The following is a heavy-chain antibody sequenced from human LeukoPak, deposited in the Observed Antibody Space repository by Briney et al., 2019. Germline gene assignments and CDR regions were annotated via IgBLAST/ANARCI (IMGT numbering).Heavy chain of an antibody. CDR3: AREPSYDIRSYYYYMDV. CDR1: GGSISSSSYY. Sequence: PSETLSLTCTVSGGSISSSSYYWGWIRQPPGKGLEWIGSIYYSGSTYYNPSLKSRVTISVDTSKNQFSLKLSSVTAADTAVYYCAREPSYDIRSYYYYMDVWGKGTTVTVSS. D-gene: IGHD3-9*01. J-gene: IGHJ6*03. CDR2: IYYSGST. V-gene: IGHV4-39*07.